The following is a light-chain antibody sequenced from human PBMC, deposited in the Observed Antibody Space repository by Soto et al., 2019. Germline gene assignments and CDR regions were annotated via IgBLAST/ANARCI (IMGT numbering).Light chain of an antibody. CDR3: QQYSKWKT. CDR2: DAS. J-gene: IGKJ2*01. CDR1: RTVGSK. Sequence: EIVMTQSPATLSVSPGERVTLSCRASRTVGSKLAWYQQKPGQAPRLLISDASTRATGIPARFSGSWSGTEFTLTISSLQSEDFAVYYCQQYSKWKTFGQGTTLEIK. V-gene: IGKV3-15*01.